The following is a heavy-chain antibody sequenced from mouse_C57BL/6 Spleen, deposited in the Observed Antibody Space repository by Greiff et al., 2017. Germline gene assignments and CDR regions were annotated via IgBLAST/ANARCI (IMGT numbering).Heavy chain of an antibody. CDR2: IDPSDSET. J-gene: IGHJ4*01. V-gene: IGHV1-52*01. CDR1: GYTFTSYW. D-gene: IGHD2-1*01. Sequence: QVQLQQSGAELVRPGSSVKLSCKASGYTFTSYWMHWVKQRPIQGLEWIGNIDPSDSETHYNQKFKDKATLTADKSSSTAYMQLSSLTSEDSAVYYCARDYYGNPYYAMDYWGQGTSVTVSS. CDR3: ARDYYGNPYYAMDY.